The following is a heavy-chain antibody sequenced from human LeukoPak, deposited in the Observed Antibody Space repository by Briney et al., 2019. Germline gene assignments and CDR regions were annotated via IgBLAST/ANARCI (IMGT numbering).Heavy chain of an antibody. CDR1: GGAFSSYA. Sequence: ASVKVSCKASGGAFSSYAISWVRQAPGQGLEWMGWINPNSGGTNYAQKFQGRVTMTRDTSISTAYMELSRLRSDDTAVYYCARDDGYSSSWHFDYWGQGTLVTVSS. CDR3: ARDDGYSSSWHFDY. D-gene: IGHD6-13*01. CDR2: INPNSGGT. J-gene: IGHJ4*02. V-gene: IGHV1-2*02.